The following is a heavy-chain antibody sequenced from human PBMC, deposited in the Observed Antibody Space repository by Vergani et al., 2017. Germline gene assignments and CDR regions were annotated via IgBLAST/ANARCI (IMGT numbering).Heavy chain of an antibody. Sequence: QVQLQESGPGLVKPSETLSLTCTISGGSISSYYWSWIRQPAGKGLEWIGRIYTSGSTNYNPSLKSRVTMSVDTSKNQFSLKLSSVTAADTAVYYCARVNGSGRDYYFDYWGQGTLVTVSS. V-gene: IGHV4-4*07. D-gene: IGHD3-10*01. J-gene: IGHJ4*02. CDR1: GGSISSYY. CDR3: ARVNGSGRDYYFDY. CDR2: IYTSGST.